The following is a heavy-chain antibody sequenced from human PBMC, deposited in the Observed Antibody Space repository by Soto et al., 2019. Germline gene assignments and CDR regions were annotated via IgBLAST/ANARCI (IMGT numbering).Heavy chain of an antibody. CDR1: GFSLSTSGVG. V-gene: IGHV2-5*02. D-gene: IGHD6-13*01. J-gene: IGHJ4*02. CDR3: EHGWQQLAGEDYFDY. CDR2: IYWDDGK. Sequence: SGPTLVKPPQTLTLTCTFSGFSLSTSGVGVGWIRQPPGKALEWLALIYWDDGKRYNPSLKGRLTITKDTAKNQVVLTLTNMDPADTATYYCEHGWQQLAGEDYFDYWGQGTLVTVSS.